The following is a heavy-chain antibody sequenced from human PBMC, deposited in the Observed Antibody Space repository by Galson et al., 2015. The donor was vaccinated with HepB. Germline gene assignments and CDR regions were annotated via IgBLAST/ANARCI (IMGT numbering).Heavy chain of an antibody. D-gene: IGHD6-13*01. CDR1: GYTFTSYA. V-gene: IGHV7-4-1*02. J-gene: IGHJ5*02. Sequence: SVKVSCKASGYTFTSYAMNWVRQAPGQGLEWMGWINTNTGNPTYAQGFTGRFVFSLDTSVSTAYLQISSLKAEDTAVYYCARDTYSSSWNWFDPWGQGTLVTVSS. CDR2: INTNTGNP. CDR3: ARDTYSSSWNWFDP.